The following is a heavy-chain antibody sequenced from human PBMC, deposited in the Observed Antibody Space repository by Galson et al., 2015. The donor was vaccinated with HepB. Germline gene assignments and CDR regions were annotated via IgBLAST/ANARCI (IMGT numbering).Heavy chain of an antibody. Sequence: SVKVSCKVSGYTLTELSIHWVRQAPGKGLEWMGGFDPEDGEPFYAQKFQGRITMTEDASTDTAYMEVSSLTSEDTAVYYCATELGASYYSRSSGASLTEYFQLWGQGTLVTVSS. CDR1: GYTLTELS. D-gene: IGHD3-22*01. CDR2: FDPEDGEP. J-gene: IGHJ1*01. V-gene: IGHV1-24*01. CDR3: ATELGASYYSRSSGASLTEYFQL.